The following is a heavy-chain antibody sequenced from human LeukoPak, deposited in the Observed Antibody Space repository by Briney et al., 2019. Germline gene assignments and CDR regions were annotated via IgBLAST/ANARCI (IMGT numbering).Heavy chain of an antibody. CDR3: ATLEIGDYYFDY. Sequence: SETLSLTCTVSGGSISSRPYYWGWVRQPPGKGLGWIGCISYSGSIHYNPSLNSRVTISVDTSKNHFSLRLSSVTAADTAVYYCATLEIGDYYFDYWGQGTLVTVSS. CDR1: GGSISSRPYY. CDR2: ISYSGSI. D-gene: IGHD3-16*01. J-gene: IGHJ4*02. V-gene: IGHV4-39*01.